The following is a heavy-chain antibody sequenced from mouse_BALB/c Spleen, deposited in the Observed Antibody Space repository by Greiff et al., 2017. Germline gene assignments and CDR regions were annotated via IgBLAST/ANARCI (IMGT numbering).Heavy chain of an antibody. CDR1: GFTFSSFG. CDR2: ISSGSSTI. J-gene: IGHJ3*01. V-gene: IGHV5-17*02. CDR3: ARSYDGYYPAWFAY. D-gene: IGHD2-3*01. Sequence: EVQGVESGGGLVQPGGSRKLSCAASGFTFSSFGMHWVRQAPEKGLEWVAYISSGSSTIYYADTVKGRFTISRDNTKNTLFLQMTSLRSEDTAMYSCARSYDGYYPAWFAYWGQGTLVTVSA.